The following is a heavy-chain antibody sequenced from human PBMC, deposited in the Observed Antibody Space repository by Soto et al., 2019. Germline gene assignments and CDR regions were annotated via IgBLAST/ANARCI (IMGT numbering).Heavy chain of an antibody. D-gene: IGHD3-22*01. CDR1: GYSISSGYY. Sequence: SETLSLTCAVSGYSISSGYYWGWIRQPPGKGLEWIGSIYHSGSTYYNPSLKSRVTISVDTSKNQFSLRLSSLNAADTAVSFCGRDHQSYYDPSGYYAYFDFWGQGTLVTVSS. J-gene: IGHJ4*02. V-gene: IGHV4-38-2*02. CDR2: IYHSGST. CDR3: GRDHQSYYDPSGYYAYFDF.